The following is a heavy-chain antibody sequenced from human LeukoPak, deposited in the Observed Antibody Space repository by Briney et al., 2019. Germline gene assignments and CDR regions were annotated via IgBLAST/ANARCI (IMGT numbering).Heavy chain of an antibody. V-gene: IGHV4-59*08. D-gene: IGHD2-2*01. CDR2: IYHTGHT. CDR1: GGSVSGYY. CDR3: ARACSSTSCRRGAFDI. J-gene: IGHJ3*02. Sequence: PSETLSLTCTVSGGSVSGYYWSWIRQPPGGGLEWIGYIYHTGHTHYNASLKGRVTMSMDTSQSQISLRMSSMTAADTAVYYCARACSSTSCRRGAFDIWGQGTMVTVSS.